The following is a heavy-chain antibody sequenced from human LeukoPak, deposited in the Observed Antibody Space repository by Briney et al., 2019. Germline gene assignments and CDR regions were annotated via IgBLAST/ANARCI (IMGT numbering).Heavy chain of an antibody. Sequence: SETLSLTCTVPGGSISSSSYYWGWIRQPPGKGLEWIGSIYYSGSTYYNPSLKSRVTISVDTSKNQFSLKLSSVTAADTAVYYCARHSYDFWSGYISCFDYWGQGTLVTVSS. V-gene: IGHV4-39*01. CDR3: ARHSYDFWSGYISCFDY. D-gene: IGHD3-3*01. CDR1: GGSISSSSYY. CDR2: IYYSGST. J-gene: IGHJ4*02.